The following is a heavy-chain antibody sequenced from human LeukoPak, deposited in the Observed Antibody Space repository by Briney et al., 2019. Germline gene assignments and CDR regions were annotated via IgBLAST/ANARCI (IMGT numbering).Heavy chain of an antibody. D-gene: IGHD4-11*01. J-gene: IGHJ4*02. CDR3: ASDTTVTLFMRVDY. Sequence: SETLSLTCTVSGGSISSSSYYWGWIRQPPGKGLEWIGSIYYSGSTYHNPSLKSRVTISVDTSKNQFSLKLSSVTAADTAVYYCASDTTVTLFMRVDYWGQGTLVTVSS. V-gene: IGHV4-39*01. CDR1: GGSISSSSYY. CDR2: IYYSGST.